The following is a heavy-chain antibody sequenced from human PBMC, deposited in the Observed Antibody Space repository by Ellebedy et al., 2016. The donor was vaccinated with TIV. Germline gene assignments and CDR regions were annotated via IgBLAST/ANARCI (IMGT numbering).Heavy chain of an antibody. D-gene: IGHD3-10*01. CDR3: ARDYNGPMIV. CDR2: ISSGATDI. V-gene: IGHV3-21*05. J-gene: IGHJ6*04. CDR1: GFTFSPFR. Sequence: GESLKISCAASGFTFSPFRMSWVRQAPGKGLEWVAYISSGATDIYYADSVYGRFTVSRDNAKNSLYLQMNSLRAEDTAVYYCARDYNGPMIVWGSGTTVTVSS.